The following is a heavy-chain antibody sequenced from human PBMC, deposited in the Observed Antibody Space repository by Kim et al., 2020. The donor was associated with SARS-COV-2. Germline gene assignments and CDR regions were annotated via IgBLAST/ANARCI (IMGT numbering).Heavy chain of an antibody. CDR3: ARDLPPTNGVWGLGAFDI. Sequence: KGRFTISRDNSKNTLYLQMNSLRAEDTAVYYCARDLPPTNGVWGLGAFDIWGQGTMVTVSS. D-gene: IGHD2-8*01. V-gene: IGHV3-30*07. J-gene: IGHJ3*02.